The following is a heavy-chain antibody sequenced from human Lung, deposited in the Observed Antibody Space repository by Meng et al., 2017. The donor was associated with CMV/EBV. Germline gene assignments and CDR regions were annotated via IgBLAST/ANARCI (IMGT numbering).Heavy chain of an antibody. CDR1: GFTFSMYG. V-gene: IGHV3-30*03. Sequence: SCAASGFTFSMYGMHWVRQAPGKGLEWVAAISSDGNKKHYAQAVEGRLTISRDNSNKMVYLQMDRLTSEDTAIYYCARQETESYYEYWGQGTLVTVSS. CDR2: ISSDGNKK. D-gene: IGHD3-10*01. CDR3: ARQETESYYEY. J-gene: IGHJ4*02.